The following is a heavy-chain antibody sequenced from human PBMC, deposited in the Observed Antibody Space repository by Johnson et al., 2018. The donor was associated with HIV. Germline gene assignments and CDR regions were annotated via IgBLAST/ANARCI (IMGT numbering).Heavy chain of an antibody. CDR3: AKTALFQSIWAAFDI. CDR1: GFTFSSYA. V-gene: IGHV3-30*04. CDR2: ISYDGSNK. J-gene: IGHJ3*02. D-gene: IGHD3-10*01. Sequence: QMLLVESGGGVVQPGRSLRLSCAASGFTFSSYAMHWVRQAPGKGLAWVAVISYDGSNKYYADSVKGRFTISRDNSKNTLYLQMNSLRAEDTALDYCAKTALFQSIWAAFDIWGQGTIVTVSS.